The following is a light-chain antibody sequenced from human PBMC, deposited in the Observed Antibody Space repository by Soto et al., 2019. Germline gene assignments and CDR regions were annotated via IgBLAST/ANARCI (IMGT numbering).Light chain of an antibody. V-gene: IGLV1-36*01. J-gene: IGLJ3*02. CDR2: YDD. Sequence: QSVLTQPHSVSEAPRQRVTISCSGSSSNIGNNAVNWYQQLPGKAPKLLIYYDDLLPSGVSDRFSGSKSGTSASLAISGLQSEDEADYYCAAWDDSLNGSWVFGGGTKLTVL. CDR3: AAWDDSLNGSWV. CDR1: SSNIGNNA.